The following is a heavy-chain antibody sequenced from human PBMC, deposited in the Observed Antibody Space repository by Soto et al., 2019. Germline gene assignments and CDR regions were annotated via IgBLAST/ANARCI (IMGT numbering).Heavy chain of an antibody. CDR1: GDSVTRSNW. CDR3: ATSGWNEDFYYYYGMDV. Sequence: QVQLQESGPGLVKPSGTLSLTCADSGDSVTRSNWWSWVRQSPGKGLEWIGEIYHSGNTRYNPSLKSRATISVDKSKNQFSLNLTSVTAADTAVYYCATSGWNEDFYYYYGMDVWGQGTTVTVSS. CDR2: IYHSGNT. J-gene: IGHJ6*02. V-gene: IGHV4-4*02. D-gene: IGHD6-19*01.